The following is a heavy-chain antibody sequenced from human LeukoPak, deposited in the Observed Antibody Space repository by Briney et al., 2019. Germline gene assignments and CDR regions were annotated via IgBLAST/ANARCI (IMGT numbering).Heavy chain of an antibody. CDR1: GFTFSSYA. J-gene: IGHJ4*02. D-gene: IGHD3-22*01. CDR3: AKEGYYDSSGYYLR. Sequence: GGSLRLSCAASGFTFSSYAMRWVRQAPGKGLEWVSAISGSGGSTYYADSVKGRFTISRDNSKNTLYLQMNSLRAEDTAVYYCAKEGYYDSSGYYLRWGQGTLVTVSS. CDR2: ISGSGGST. V-gene: IGHV3-23*01.